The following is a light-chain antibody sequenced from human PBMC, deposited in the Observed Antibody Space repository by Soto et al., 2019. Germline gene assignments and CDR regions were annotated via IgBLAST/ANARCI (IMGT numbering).Light chain of an antibody. V-gene: IGKV3-20*01. Sequence: IVLTQSPGTLSLSPGDRATLSCRASQSVSDRFLAWYQQKPGQAPRLLIHGASTRATGSPDRFSGTGSGADFTLAISRLEPEAFAVYYCHQYGNSPPTFGQGTKVEL. CDR2: GAS. CDR3: HQYGNSPPT. J-gene: IGKJ1*01. CDR1: QSVSDRF.